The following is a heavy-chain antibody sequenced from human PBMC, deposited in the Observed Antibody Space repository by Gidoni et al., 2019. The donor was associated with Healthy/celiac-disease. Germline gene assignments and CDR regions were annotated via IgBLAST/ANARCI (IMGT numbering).Heavy chain of an antibody. CDR2: IYPGDSDT. Sequence: EVQLVQSGAEVKKPGESLKISCKGSGYSFTSYGIGWVRQMPGKGLEGVGIIYPGDSDTRYSPSFQGQVTISADKSISTAYLQWSSLKASDTAMYYCARVARTTNHLSGFYYYYMDVWGKGTTVTVSS. V-gene: IGHV5-51*01. CDR1: GYSFTSYG. J-gene: IGHJ6*03. CDR3: ARVARTTNHLSGFYYYYMDV. D-gene: IGHD3-3*01.